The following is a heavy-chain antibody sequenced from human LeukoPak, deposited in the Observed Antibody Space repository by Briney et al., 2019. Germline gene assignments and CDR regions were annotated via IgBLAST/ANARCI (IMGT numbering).Heavy chain of an antibody. Sequence: PGGSLRLSCAASGFTFSSYSMNWVRQAPGKGLEWASYISSSSSTIYYADSVKGRFTISRDNAKNSLYLQMNSLRAEDTAVYYCARDQLPMGYSYGYQEDYFDHWGQGTLVTVSS. CDR2: ISSSSSTI. D-gene: IGHD5-18*01. CDR1: GFTFSSYS. J-gene: IGHJ4*02. V-gene: IGHV3-48*01. CDR3: ARDQLPMGYSYGYQEDYFDH.